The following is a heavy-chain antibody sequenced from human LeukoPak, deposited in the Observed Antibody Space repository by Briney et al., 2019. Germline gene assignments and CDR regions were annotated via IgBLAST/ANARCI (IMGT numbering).Heavy chain of an antibody. V-gene: IGHV4-34*01. CDR2: INHSGST. J-gene: IGHJ6*03. Sequence: SETLSLTCAVYGGSFSGYYWSWIRQPPGKGLEWIGEINHSGSTNYNPSLKSRVTISVDTSKNQFSLKVNSLTAADTAVYYCATNGYYCMDVWGKGTTVTVSS. D-gene: IGHD2-8*01. CDR1: GGSFSGYY. CDR3: ATNGYYCMDV.